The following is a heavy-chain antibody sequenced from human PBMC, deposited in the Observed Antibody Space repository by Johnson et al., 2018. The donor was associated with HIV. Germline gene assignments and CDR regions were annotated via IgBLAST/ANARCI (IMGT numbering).Heavy chain of an antibody. CDR3: TTNPVAFDI. D-gene: IGHD1-14*01. CDR2: IKQGGSEK. CDR1: GFTFSSYW. J-gene: IGHJ3*02. V-gene: IGHV3-7*03. Sequence: VQLVESGGGVVQPGRSLRLSCAASGFTFSSYWMTWVRQAPGKGLEWVASIKQGGSEKYYVDSVKGRFTISRDDSKNTLFLQMNSLKTEDTAVYYCTTNPVAFDIWGQGTMVTVSS.